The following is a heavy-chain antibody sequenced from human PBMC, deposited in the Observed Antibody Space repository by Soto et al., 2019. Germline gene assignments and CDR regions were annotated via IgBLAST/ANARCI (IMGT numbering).Heavy chain of an antibody. D-gene: IGHD1-1*01. V-gene: IGHV3-66*01. J-gene: IGHJ3*01. CDR3: ARDPTCTRGNCRLGAFDL. CDR1: GLSVSNNY. Sequence: EVQLVESGGGSVQPGGSLRLSCEASGLSVSNNYMNWVRQAPGKGLEWVSVIYSGGTTYYADSVKGRFTISRDISKNTLYFQMNSLKAEDTAVYYCARDPTCTRGNCRLGAFDLWGQGTMVTVSS. CDR2: IYSGGTT.